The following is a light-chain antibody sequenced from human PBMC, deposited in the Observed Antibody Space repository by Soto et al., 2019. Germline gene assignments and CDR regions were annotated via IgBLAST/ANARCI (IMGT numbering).Light chain of an antibody. V-gene: IGLV2-14*01. Sequence: VLTQPASVSGSPGQSITTSCTGTSSDIGGYKYVSWYQQHPGKAPKVMIYEVSNRPSGVSNRFSGSKSGNTASLTISGLQAEDEADYYCSSYTSSSTPYVFGTGTKVTVL. CDR3: SSYTSSSTPYV. CDR2: EVS. CDR1: SSDIGGYKY. J-gene: IGLJ1*01.